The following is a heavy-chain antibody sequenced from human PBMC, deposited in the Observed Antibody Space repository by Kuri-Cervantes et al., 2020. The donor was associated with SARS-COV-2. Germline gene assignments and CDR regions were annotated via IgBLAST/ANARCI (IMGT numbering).Heavy chain of an antibody. CDR3: ARGSAGGRYSNYVLDY. D-gene: IGHD4-11*01. V-gene: IGHV1-18*01. J-gene: IGHJ4*02. CDR2: ISTYNGNT. CDR1: GYTFTSYG. Sequence: ASVKVSCKASGYTFTSYGINWVRQAPGQGLEWMTWISTYNGNTNYAQKLQDRVTMATDTSTSTAYMELRSLRSDDTAVYYCARGSAGGRYSNYVLDYWGQGTLVTVSS.